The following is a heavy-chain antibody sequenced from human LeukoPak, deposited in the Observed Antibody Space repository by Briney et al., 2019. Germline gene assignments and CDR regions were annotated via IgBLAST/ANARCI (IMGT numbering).Heavy chain of an antibody. CDR1: GGSISSYY. CDR3: ARHEGSSGYTYFDY. J-gene: IGHJ4*02. V-gene: IGHV4-59*08. D-gene: IGHD3-22*01. CDR2: IYYSGST. Sequence: SETLSLTCTVSGGSISSYYWSWIRQPPGKGLEWIGYIYYSGSTNYNPSLKSRVTISVDTSKNQFSLKLSSVTAADTAVYYCARHEGSSGYTYFDYWGQGTLVTVSS.